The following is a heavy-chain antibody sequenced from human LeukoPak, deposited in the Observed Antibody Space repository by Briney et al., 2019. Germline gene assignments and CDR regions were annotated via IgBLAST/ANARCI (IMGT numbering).Heavy chain of an antibody. CDR2: ISWNSGSI. J-gene: IGHJ3*02. Sequence: GRSLRLSCAASGFTFDDYAMHWVRQAPGKGLEWVSGISWNSGSIGYADSVKGRFTISRDNAKNSLYLQMNSLRAEDTAVYYCARDPADDFWSGPDAFDIWGQGTMVTVSS. CDR1: GFTFDDYA. CDR3: ARDPADDFWSGPDAFDI. D-gene: IGHD3-3*01. V-gene: IGHV3-9*01.